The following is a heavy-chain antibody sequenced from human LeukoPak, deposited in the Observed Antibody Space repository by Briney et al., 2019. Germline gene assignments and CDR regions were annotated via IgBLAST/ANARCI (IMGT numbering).Heavy chain of an antibody. J-gene: IGHJ3*02. CDR2: INPNSGGT. CDR1: GYTFTGYY. V-gene: IGHV1-2*06. Sequence: ASVKVSCKASGYTFTGYYTHWVRQAPGQGLEWMGRINPNSGGTNYAQKFQGRVTMTRDTSISTAYMELSRLRSDDTAVYYCAILEGSYYYDSSGEGDAFDIWGQGTMVTVSS. D-gene: IGHD3-22*01. CDR3: AILEGSYYYDSSGEGDAFDI.